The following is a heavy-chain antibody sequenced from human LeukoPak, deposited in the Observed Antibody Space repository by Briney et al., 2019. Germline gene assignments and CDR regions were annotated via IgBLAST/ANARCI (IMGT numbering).Heavy chain of an antibody. CDR2: INPSGGST. D-gene: IGHD3-10*01. V-gene: IGHV1-46*01. J-gene: IGHJ5*02. CDR3: ARDLPGAYPFDP. CDR1: GYTFTSYY. Sequence: DSVKVSCKASGYTFTSYYMHWVRQAPGQGLEWMGIINPSGGSTSYAQKFQGRVTMTRDTSTSTVYMELSSLRSEDTAVYYCARDLPGAYPFDPWGQGTLVTVSS.